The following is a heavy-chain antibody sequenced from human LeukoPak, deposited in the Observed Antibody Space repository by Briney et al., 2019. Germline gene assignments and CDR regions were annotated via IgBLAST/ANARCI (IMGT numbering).Heavy chain of an antibody. J-gene: IGHJ4*02. D-gene: IGHD3-9*01. V-gene: IGHV1-18*04. CDR2: ISAYNGNT. Sequence: GASVKVSCKASGYTFTSYGTSWVRQAPGQGLEWMGWISAYNGNTNYAQKLQGRVTMTTDTSTSTAYMELRSLRSDDTAVYYCARRVELRYFDWLSFFLDYWGQGTLVTVSS. CDR3: ARRVELRYFDWLSFFLDY. CDR1: GYTFTSYG.